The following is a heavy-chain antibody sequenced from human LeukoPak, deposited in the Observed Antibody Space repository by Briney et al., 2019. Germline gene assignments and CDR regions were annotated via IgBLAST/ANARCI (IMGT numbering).Heavy chain of an antibody. D-gene: IGHD2-15*01. Sequence: SETLSLTCTVSGGPISSSSYYWGWIRQPPGKGLEWIGSIYYSGSTYYNPSLKSRVTISVDTSKNQFSLKPRSVTAADTAVYYCARHPCSGGSCPLDYYYYYGMDVWGQGTTVTVSS. CDR1: GGPISSSSYY. V-gene: IGHV4-39*01. CDR3: ARHPCSGGSCPLDYYYYYGMDV. J-gene: IGHJ6*02. CDR2: IYYSGST.